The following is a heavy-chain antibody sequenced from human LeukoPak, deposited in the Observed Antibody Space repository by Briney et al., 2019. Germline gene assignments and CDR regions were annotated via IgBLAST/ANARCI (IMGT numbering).Heavy chain of an antibody. CDR1: GGTFSSYA. J-gene: IGHJ4*02. CDR2: INPNSGDT. Sequence: GSSVKVSCKASGGTFSSYAISWVRQAPGQGLEWMGWINPNSGDTNYAQNFQGRVTMTRDTSISTAYMELSRLRSDDTAVYYCARGSYPRTWFDYWGQGTLVTVSS. CDR3: ARGSYPRTWFDY. V-gene: IGHV1-2*02.